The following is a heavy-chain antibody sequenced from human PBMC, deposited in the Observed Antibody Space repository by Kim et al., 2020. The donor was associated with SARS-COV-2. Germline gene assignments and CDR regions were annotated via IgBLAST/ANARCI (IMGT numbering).Heavy chain of an antibody. Sequence: GGSLRLSCVVSGFTFSSYAMSWVRQAPGKGLQWVSTISGSAGTTYYADSVKGRFTISRDNSKNTLYLQMNSLRAEDTAVYYCAKESGITIFGVAPYGMDVWGQGTTVTVSS. J-gene: IGHJ6*02. V-gene: IGHV3-23*01. CDR1: GFTFSSYA. CDR2: ISGSAGTT. CDR3: AKESGITIFGVAPYGMDV. D-gene: IGHD3-3*01.